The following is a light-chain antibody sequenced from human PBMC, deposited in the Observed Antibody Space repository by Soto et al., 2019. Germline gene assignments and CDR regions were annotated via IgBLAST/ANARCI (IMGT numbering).Light chain of an antibody. V-gene: IGKV3-20*01. J-gene: IGKJ1*01. CDR2: GAS. CDR1: QSVSSSY. Sequence: EIVLTQSPGTLSLSPGERATLSCRASQSVSSSYLAWYQQKPGQAPRLLIYGASSRATGIPDRFSGSGSETDFTLTIGRLEPEDFAVYYCQQYGSSSWTFGQGTKVEIK. CDR3: QQYGSSSWT.